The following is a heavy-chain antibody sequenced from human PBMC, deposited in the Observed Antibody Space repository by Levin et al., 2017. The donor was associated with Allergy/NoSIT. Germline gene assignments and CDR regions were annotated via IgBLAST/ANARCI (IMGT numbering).Heavy chain of an antibody. CDR1: GFTVSTTY. V-gene: IGHV3-53*01. CDR2: IYSGGST. CDR3: ARVLRAVPYYGMDG. D-gene: IGHD3-10*01. Sequence: LSLPCAASGFTVSTTYMSWVRQAPGKGLEWVSVIYSGGSTYDADSVKGRFTISRDNSQNTLHLHMNSLRAEDTAVYDCARVLRAVPYYGMDGWGQGTTVTVSS. J-gene: IGHJ6*02.